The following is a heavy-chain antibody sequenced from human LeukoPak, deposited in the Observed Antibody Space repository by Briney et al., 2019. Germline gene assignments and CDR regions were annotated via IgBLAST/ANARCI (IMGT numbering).Heavy chain of an antibody. D-gene: IGHD1-26*01. V-gene: IGHV4-61*01. Sequence: SETLSLTCTVSGGSVSSGSYYWSWIRQPPGKGLEWIGYICYSGTTNYNPSLKSRVTISVDTSKNQFSLKLNSVAAADTAFYYCARRGNWYFDLWGRGTLVTVSS. CDR2: ICYSGTT. J-gene: IGHJ2*01. CDR1: GGSVSSGSYY. CDR3: ARRGNWYFDL.